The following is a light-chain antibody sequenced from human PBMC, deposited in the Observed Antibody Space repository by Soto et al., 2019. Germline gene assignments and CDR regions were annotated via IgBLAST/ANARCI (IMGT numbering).Light chain of an antibody. CDR2: KAS. J-gene: IGKJ1*01. V-gene: IGKV1-5*03. Sequence: DIQMTQSPSTLSASVGDIVTITCRASQSISSWLAWYQQKPGKAPKLLIYKASSLESGVPSRFSGSGSGTEFTLTISSLQPDDFATYYCQQYETFGQGTKVEIK. CDR3: QQYET. CDR1: QSISSW.